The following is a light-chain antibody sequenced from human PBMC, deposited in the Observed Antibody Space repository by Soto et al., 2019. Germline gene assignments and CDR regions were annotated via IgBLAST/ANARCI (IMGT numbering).Light chain of an antibody. V-gene: IGKV3-11*01. CDR1: QSVNNY. CDR2: DAS. J-gene: IGKJ4*01. Sequence: EIVLTQSPATLSLSPGARATLSCRASQSVNNYLAWYQQTPGQAPRLLIYDASTRATGIPARFSGSGSGTDFTLTIISLEPEDFAVYYCQQRIDWPLTFGGGTKVDIK. CDR3: QQRIDWPLT.